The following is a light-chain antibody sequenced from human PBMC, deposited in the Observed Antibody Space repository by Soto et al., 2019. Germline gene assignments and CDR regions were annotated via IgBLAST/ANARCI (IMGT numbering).Light chain of an antibody. Sequence: EIVLTQSPATLSLSPGERATLSCRASQSVSSYLAWYQQKPGQAPRLLIYDASNRATGIPARFSGSGSGTDFTLTISSLEPEDAAVYYCQQYNKWPLTFGPGTKVDIK. CDR3: QQYNKWPLT. CDR1: QSVSSY. CDR2: DAS. J-gene: IGKJ3*01. V-gene: IGKV3-11*01.